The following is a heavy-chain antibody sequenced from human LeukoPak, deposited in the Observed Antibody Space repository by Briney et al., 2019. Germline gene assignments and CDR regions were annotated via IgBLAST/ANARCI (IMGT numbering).Heavy chain of an antibody. CDR2: ISYDGSKN. D-gene: IGHD1-26*01. CDR3: AKTMGGGPFDY. Sequence: GRSLRLSCAASGFTFNTYGMHWVRQAPGKGLEWVAIISYDGSKNYYADFVKGRFTISRDNSKNTLYLQMNSLRAEDTAVYYCAKTMGGGPFDYWGQGTLVTVSS. J-gene: IGHJ4*02. V-gene: IGHV3-30*18. CDR1: GFTFNTYG.